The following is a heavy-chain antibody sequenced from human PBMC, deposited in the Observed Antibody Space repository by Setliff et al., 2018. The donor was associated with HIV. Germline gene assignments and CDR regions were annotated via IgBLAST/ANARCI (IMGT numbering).Heavy chain of an antibody. Sequence: SETLSLTCLVFGYSITNGNYWAWIRQSPGKGLEWIGSINSTGHTYYNPSHKSRLTMSVDTAKNRFSLKLISVTAADASVYYCARDRALRFSKSPSFNYFDVWGQGALVTVSS. CDR1: GYSITNGNY. V-gene: IGHV4-38-2*02. CDR2: INSTGHT. CDR3: ARDRALRFSKSPSFNYFDV. J-gene: IGHJ4*02. D-gene: IGHD3-10*01.